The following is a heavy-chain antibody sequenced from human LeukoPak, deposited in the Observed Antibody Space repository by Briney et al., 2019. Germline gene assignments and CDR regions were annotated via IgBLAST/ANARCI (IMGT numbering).Heavy chain of an antibody. D-gene: IGHD1-26*01. J-gene: IGHJ4*02. CDR3: ARVGRGLSGSYYHYFDY. V-gene: IGHV6-1*01. CDR1: GDSVSSNSAA. Sequence: SQTLSLTCAISGDSVSSNSAAWNWIRQSPSRGLEWLGRTYYRSKWYNDYAVSVKSRITINPDTSKNQFSLQLNSVTAADTAVYYCARVGRGLSGSYYHYFDYWGQGTLVTVSS. CDR2: TYYRSKWYN.